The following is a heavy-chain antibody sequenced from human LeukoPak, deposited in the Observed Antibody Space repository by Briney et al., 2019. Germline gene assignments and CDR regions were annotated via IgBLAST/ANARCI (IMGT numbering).Heavy chain of an antibody. D-gene: IGHD3-22*01. CDR3: ATQLGYYDSSGYDFDY. V-gene: IGHV1-18*01. CDR2: ISAYNGHT. CDR1: GYTFTNYG. J-gene: IGHJ4*02. Sequence: ASVKVSCKASGYTFTNYGITWVRQAPGQGLEWMGWISAYNGHTNYAQKFQGRVTMTTDTSTGTAYMELRSLISDDTAVYYCATQLGYYDSSGYDFDYWGQGTLVTVSS.